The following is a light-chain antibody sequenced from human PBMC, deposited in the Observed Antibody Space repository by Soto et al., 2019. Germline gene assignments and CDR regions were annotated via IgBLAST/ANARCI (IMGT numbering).Light chain of an antibody. Sequence: EIVMTQSPATLSVSPGEGATLSCRASQSVGSTLAWYQQRPGQAPRVLISGASTRATGFPARFSGSGSGTEFTLTISSLQSEDFAVYYCQHYSTWFWTFGQGTKVEIK. CDR2: GAS. CDR1: QSVGST. J-gene: IGKJ1*01. V-gene: IGKV3-15*01. CDR3: QHYSTWFWT.